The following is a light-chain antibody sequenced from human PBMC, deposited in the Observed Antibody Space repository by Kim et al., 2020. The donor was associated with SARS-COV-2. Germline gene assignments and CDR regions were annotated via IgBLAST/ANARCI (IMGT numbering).Light chain of an antibody. CDR1: KLGDKY. J-gene: IGLJ2*01. CDR2: QDS. Sequence: VSPGQTASITCSGDKLGDKYACWYQQKPGQSPVLVIYQDSKRPAGIPERFSGSNSGNTATLTISGTQAMDEADYYCQAWDSSTAVVFGGGTQLTVL. CDR3: QAWDSSTAVV. V-gene: IGLV3-1*01.